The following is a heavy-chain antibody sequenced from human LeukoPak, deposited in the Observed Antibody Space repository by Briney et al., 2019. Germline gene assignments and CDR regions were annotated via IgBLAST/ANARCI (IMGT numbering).Heavy chain of an antibody. Sequence: SVKVSCKASGGTFSSYAISWVRQAPGQGLEWMGGIIPIFGTANYAQKFQGRVTITADESTSTAYMELSSLRSEDTAVYYCARVGRGITIFGVDPLRKYYYYMDVWGKGTTVTVSS. CDR2: IIPIFGTA. D-gene: IGHD3-3*01. CDR3: ARVGRGITIFGVDPLRKYYYYMDV. V-gene: IGHV1-69*13. CDR1: GGTFSSYA. J-gene: IGHJ6*03.